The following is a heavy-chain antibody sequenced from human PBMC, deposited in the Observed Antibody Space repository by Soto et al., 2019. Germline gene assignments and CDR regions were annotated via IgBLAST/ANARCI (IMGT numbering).Heavy chain of an antibody. Sequence: QVQLQESGPGLVKPSQTLSLTCTVSGGSISSGGYYWSWIRQHPGKGLEWIGYIYYSGSTYYNPSLKSRVTISVDTSKNQFSLKLSSVTAADTAVYYCARDRTHYDSSGYWGLWHYFDYWGQGTLVTVSS. CDR1: GGSISSGGYY. CDR2: IYYSGST. V-gene: IGHV4-31*03. CDR3: ARDRTHYDSSGYWGLWHYFDY. J-gene: IGHJ4*02. D-gene: IGHD3-22*01.